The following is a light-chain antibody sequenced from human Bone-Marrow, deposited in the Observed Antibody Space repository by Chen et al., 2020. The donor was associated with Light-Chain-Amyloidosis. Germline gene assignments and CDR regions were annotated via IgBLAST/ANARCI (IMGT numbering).Light chain of an antibody. CDR3: EAWDGSLSGYV. J-gene: IGLJ1*01. CDR1: SSNIGINY. V-gene: IGLV1-47*01. CDR2: RNH. Sequence: QSVLTQPPSASGTPGQRVTISCSGASSNIGINYVYWYQPFPGAAPTLLIHRNHQRPSGVRDRLSASQSGTSAFLAISGLRSEDEADYYCEAWDGSLSGYVFGTGTKVIVL.